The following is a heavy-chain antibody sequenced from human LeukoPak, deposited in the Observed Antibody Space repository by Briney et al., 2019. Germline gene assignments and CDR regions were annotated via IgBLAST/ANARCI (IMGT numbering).Heavy chain of an antibody. Sequence: GGSLRLSCAASGFTFSSYVMHWVRRAPGKGLGWVAFIRYDGSNKYYADSVKGRFTISRDNSKNTLYLQMNSLRAEDTAVYYCAKDPGANWGWGYWGQGTLVTVSS. D-gene: IGHD4/OR15-4a*01. J-gene: IGHJ4*02. CDR3: AKDPGANWGWGY. CDR2: IRYDGSNK. V-gene: IGHV3-30*02. CDR1: GFTFSSYV.